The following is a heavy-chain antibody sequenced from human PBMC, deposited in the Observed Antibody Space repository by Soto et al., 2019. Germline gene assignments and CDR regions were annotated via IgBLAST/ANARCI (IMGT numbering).Heavy chain of an antibody. V-gene: IGHV3-23*03. CDR3: ATVDTAMAFYFED. D-gene: IGHD5-18*01. CDR1: GFTFSSYA. J-gene: IGHJ4*02. Sequence: PGGSLRLSCAASGFTFSSYAMSWVRQAPGKGLEWVSVIYRGGGTYYTDSVKGRFTISRDNSRNTLYLQMNSLRTEDTAVYYCATVDTAMAFYFEDWGQGTLVTVSS. CDR2: IYRGGGT.